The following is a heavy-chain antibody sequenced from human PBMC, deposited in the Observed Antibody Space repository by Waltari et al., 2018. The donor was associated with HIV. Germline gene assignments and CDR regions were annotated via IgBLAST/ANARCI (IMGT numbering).Heavy chain of an antibody. V-gene: IGHV1-69*14. J-gene: IGHJ2*01. CDR3: ASVDTAMGDWYFDL. D-gene: IGHD5-18*01. CDR1: GGTFSRFA. Sequence: QVQLMQSGAEVKKPGSSVKVSCKASGGTFSRFAINWVRQTPGQGLEWMGGTTPSFGKANSAQKFQDRVTSTADKSTNTAYRALTNLRSYDTAVYYCASVDTAMGDWYFDLWGRGTLVIVSS. CDR2: TTPSFGKA.